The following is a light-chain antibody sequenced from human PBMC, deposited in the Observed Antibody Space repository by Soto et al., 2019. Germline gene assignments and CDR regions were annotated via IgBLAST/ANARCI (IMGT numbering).Light chain of an antibody. CDR1: SSDVGGYNY. CDR3: SSYTSSSTAV. CDR2: EVS. V-gene: IGLV2-14*01. Sequence: QSALTQPASVSGSPGQSITISRTGTSSDVGGYNYVSWYQQHPGKAPKLMIYEVSNRPSGVSNRFSGSKSGNTASLTISGLQAEDEADYYCSSYTSSSTAVFGGGTQLTVL. J-gene: IGLJ7*01.